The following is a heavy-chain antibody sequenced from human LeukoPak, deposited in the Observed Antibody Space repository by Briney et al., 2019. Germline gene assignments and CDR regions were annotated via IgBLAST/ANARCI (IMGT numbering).Heavy chain of an antibody. Sequence: SETLSLTCTVSGGSISSYYWSWIRQPPGKGLEWIGYIYYSGSTNYNPSLESRVTISVATSKHQFSLKLSSVTAADTAVYYCARIRSYDFWSGYYPPRPGYFDYWGQGTLVTVSS. J-gene: IGHJ4*02. CDR2: IYYSGST. V-gene: IGHV4-59*08. CDR1: GGSISSYY. CDR3: ARIRSYDFWSGYYPPRPGYFDY. D-gene: IGHD3-3*01.